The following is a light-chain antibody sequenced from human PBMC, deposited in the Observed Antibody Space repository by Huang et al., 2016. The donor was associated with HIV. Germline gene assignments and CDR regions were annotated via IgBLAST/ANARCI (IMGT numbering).Light chain of an antibody. J-gene: IGKJ1*01. Sequence: EIVLTQSPGTLSLSPGERAPLSCRASQGITNNYLAWYQQKPGLAPRILIYGASFRATGVPDRFSGSGSGTDFTLTISRLEPEDFAVYFCHQYGSAPQTFGRGTKVDIK. CDR1: QGITNNY. CDR3: HQYGSAPQT. CDR2: GAS. V-gene: IGKV3-20*01.